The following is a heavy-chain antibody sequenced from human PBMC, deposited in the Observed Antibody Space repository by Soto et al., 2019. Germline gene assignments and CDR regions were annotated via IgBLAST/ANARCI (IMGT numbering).Heavy chain of an antibody. CDR3: ARDLSGSGGSCQSYYYYYGMDV. V-gene: IGHV3-33*01. J-gene: IGHJ6*02. Sequence: QVQLVESGGGVVQPGRSLRLSCAASGFTFSSYGMHWVRQAPGKGLEWVAVIWYDGSNKYYADSVKGRFTISRDNSKXTLXXQXHSLRAEDTAVYYCARDLSGSGGSCQSYYYYYGMDVWGQGTTVTVSS. D-gene: IGHD2-15*01. CDR2: IWYDGSNK. CDR1: GFTFSSYG.